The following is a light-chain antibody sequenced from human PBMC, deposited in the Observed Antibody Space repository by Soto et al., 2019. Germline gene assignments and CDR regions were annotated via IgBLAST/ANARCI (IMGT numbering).Light chain of an antibody. J-gene: IGKJ4*01. Sequence: EIVLTQSPGTLSLSPGERATLSCRASQSVSSSYLAWYQQKPGQAPRLLIYGASSRATGIPDRFSGSGSGIDFTLTISTLEHEDFAVYYCQQYGSSPFTFGGGTEVEIK. CDR1: QSVSSSY. V-gene: IGKV3-20*01. CDR2: GAS. CDR3: QQYGSSPFT.